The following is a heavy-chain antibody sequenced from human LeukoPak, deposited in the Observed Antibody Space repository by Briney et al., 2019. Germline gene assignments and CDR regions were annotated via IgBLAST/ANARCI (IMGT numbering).Heavy chain of an antibody. CDR2: IKQDGSEK. CDR3: AREWQGGIAAAGTRIEGDY. J-gene: IGHJ4*02. D-gene: IGHD6-13*01. CDR1: GFSVSGYW. Sequence: GGSLRLSCAVSGFSVSGYWMTWVRQAPGKGLEWVANIKQDGSEKNYVDSVKGRFTISRDNAENSSFLQMNSLRVEDTAVYYCAREWQGGIAAAGTRIEGDYWGQGTLVAVSS. V-gene: IGHV3-7*01.